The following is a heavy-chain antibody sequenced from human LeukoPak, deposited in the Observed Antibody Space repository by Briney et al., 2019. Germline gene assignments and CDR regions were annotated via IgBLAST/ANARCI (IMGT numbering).Heavy chain of an antibody. J-gene: IGHJ4*02. V-gene: IGHV4-30-4*01. CDR2: IYYSGTT. D-gene: IGHD1-14*01. Sequence: SETLSLTCSVSGGSVTSDYYWSWIRKPPGKGLEWIGRIYYSGTTYYNPSLKSRLIISLDRAKNQFSLTLTSVTAADTAVYYCARDTGLYYFDSWGQGTLVTVSS. CDR1: GGSVTSDYY. CDR3: ARDTGLYYFDS.